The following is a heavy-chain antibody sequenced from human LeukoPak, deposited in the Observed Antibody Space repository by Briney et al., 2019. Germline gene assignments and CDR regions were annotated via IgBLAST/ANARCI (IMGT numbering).Heavy chain of an antibody. D-gene: IGHD6-19*01. Sequence: PGGSLRLSCAASGFTLSSHWMSWVRQAPGKGLEWVANLKQDGSEMYYVDSVKGRFTISRDNAKNSLYLQLNSLRAEDTAVYYCARISSGWSKSYFNYWGQGTLVTVSS. CDR1: GFTLSSHW. CDR2: LKQDGSEM. CDR3: ARISSGWSKSYFNY. V-gene: IGHV3-7*01. J-gene: IGHJ4*02.